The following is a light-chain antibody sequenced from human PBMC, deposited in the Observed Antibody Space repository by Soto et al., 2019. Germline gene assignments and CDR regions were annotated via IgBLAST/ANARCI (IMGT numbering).Light chain of an antibody. J-gene: IGLJ2*01. Sequence: QSVLAQPPSASGTPGQTVSISCSGSNSNIGRNTVNWFQQVPGTAPKLLIFTTYQRPSGVPDRFSGSKSGTSASLAISGLQSEDDADYYCASWDDSLNGWIFGGGTK. CDR2: TTY. CDR3: ASWDDSLNGWI. CDR1: NSNIGRNT. V-gene: IGLV1-44*01.